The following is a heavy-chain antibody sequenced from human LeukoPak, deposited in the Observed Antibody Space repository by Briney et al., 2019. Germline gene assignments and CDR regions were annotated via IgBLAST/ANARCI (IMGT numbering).Heavy chain of an antibody. CDR3: ARSVVVPAAPDY. Sequence: GASVKVSCKASGYTFTSYGISWVRQAPGQGLEWMGWINPNSGGTNYAQKFQGRVTMTRDTSISAAYMELSRLRSDDTAVYYCARSVVVPAAPDYWGQGTLVTVSS. V-gene: IGHV1-2*02. CDR1: GYTFTSYG. J-gene: IGHJ4*02. D-gene: IGHD2-2*01. CDR2: INPNSGGT.